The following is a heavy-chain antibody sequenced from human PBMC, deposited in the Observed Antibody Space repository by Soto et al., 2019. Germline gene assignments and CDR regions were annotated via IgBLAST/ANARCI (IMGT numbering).Heavy chain of an antibody. J-gene: IGHJ4*02. CDR1: GYTFTSYG. D-gene: IGHD3-22*01. V-gene: IGHV1-18*01. CDR3: ARPINYYDSCGYIGDFGY. CDR2: IIAYNGNT. Sequence: ASVKVSFKASGYTFTSYGISWVRQAPGQGLEWMGWIIAYNGNTNYAQKLQGRVTMTTDTSTSTAYMELRSLRSDDTAVYYCARPINYYDSCGYIGDFGYWGQGTLVTVSS.